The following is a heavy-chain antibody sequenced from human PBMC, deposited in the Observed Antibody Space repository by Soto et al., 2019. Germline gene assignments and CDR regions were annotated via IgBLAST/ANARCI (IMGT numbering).Heavy chain of an antibody. D-gene: IGHD1-26*01. CDR1: GFTFSSYW. CDR2: IKQDGSEK. J-gene: IGHJ3*02. Sequence: GGSLRLSCAASGFTFSSYWMSWVRQAPGKGLEWVANIKQDGSEKYYVDSVKGRFTISRDNAKNSLYLQMNSLRAEDTAVYYCARLLSVNGNVGAFDIWGQGTMVTVSS. V-gene: IGHV3-7*01. CDR3: ARLLSVNGNVGAFDI.